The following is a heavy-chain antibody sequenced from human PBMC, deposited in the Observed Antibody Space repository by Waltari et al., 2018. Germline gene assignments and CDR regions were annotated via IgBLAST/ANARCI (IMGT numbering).Heavy chain of an antibody. V-gene: IGHV3-7*01. CDR2: IKEDGSIK. J-gene: IGHJ4*02. Sequence: EVQLVESGGGLVQPGGSLRLSCVASGFPFSNYLMSWVRQAPGKGLEWVANIKEDGSIKNYVDSVKGRFTISRDNAQKSLYLQLSSLRVEDTARYYCAKYDLLTDHGSTHYYFDYWGQGALVTVSS. CDR1: GFPFSNYL. D-gene: IGHD3-9*01. CDR3: AKYDLLTDHGSTHYYFDY.